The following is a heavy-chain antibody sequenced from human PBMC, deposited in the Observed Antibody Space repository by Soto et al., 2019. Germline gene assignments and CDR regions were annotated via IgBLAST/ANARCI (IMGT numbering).Heavy chain of an antibody. CDR2: IFPGDSDT. J-gene: IGHJ6*02. V-gene: IGHV5-51*01. CDR3: ARHGYKNPKLRCYFYYGLDV. CDR1: GYKFSAYW. D-gene: IGHD5-12*01. Sequence: GESLKISCQASGYKFSAYWIGWVRQMPGKGPEWMGVIFPGDSDTRYRPSFQGQDTISADKSTSTVYLQWSSLNTSDTAIYYCARHGYKNPKLRCYFYYGLDVWGQGTTVTVSS.